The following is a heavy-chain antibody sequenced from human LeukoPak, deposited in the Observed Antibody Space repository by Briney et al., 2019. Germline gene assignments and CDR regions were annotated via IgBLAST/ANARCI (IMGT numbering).Heavy chain of an antibody. J-gene: IGHJ4*02. V-gene: IGHV3-23*01. CDR3: AKDMAMIVDTFDY. CDR2: ISGSGGST. CDR1: GFTFSSYA. D-gene: IGHD3-22*01. Sequence: GGSLRLSCAASGFTFSSYAMSWVRQAPGKGLEWVSAISGSGGSTYYADSVKGRFTISRDNSKNTLYLQMNSPRAEDTAVYYCAKDMAMIVDTFDYWGQGTLVTVSS.